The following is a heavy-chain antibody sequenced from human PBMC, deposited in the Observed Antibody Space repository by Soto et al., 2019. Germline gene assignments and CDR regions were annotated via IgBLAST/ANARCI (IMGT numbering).Heavy chain of an antibody. CDR2: IYYSGST. Sequence: SETLSLTCTVSGGSISSYYWSWIRQPPGKGLEWIGYIYYSGSTSYNPSLKSRVTISVDTSKNQFSLKLSSVTAADTAVYYCARQDYDILTGYPFYFDYWGQGTLVTVSS. J-gene: IGHJ4*02. D-gene: IGHD3-9*01. CDR1: GGSISSYY. CDR3: ARQDYDILTGYPFYFDY. V-gene: IGHV4-59*08.